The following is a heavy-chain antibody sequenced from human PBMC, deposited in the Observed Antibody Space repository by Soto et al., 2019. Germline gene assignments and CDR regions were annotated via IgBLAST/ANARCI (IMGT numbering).Heavy chain of an antibody. CDR3: ARAIRYSTVAGTYYYYGMDV. CDR2: INHSGST. V-gene: IGHV4-34*01. D-gene: IGHD6-19*01. J-gene: IGHJ6*02. Sequence: SETLSLTCAVYGGSFSGYYWSWIRQPPGKGLEWIGEINHSGSTNYNPSLKSRVTISVDTSKNQFSLKLSSVTAADTAVYYCARAIRYSTVAGTYYYYGMDVWGQGTTVTVSS. CDR1: GGSFSGYY.